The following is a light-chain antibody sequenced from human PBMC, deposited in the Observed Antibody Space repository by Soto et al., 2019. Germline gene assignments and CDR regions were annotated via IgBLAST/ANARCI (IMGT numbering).Light chain of an antibody. V-gene: IGKV1-39*01. CDR1: QNIRSY. CDR2: ATS. J-gene: IGKJ1*01. Sequence: DIQMTHSPSSLSSSVGDRVSITCRASQNIRSYLKWYQQKPGKAPQLLIYATSNLQTGVPSRFSASGSGTEFSLVITDLHPEDCANYYCQQGYSSRWTSGRGTKVEI. CDR3: QQGYSSRWT.